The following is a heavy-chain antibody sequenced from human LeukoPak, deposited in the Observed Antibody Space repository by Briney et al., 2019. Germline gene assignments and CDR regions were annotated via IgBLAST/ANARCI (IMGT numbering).Heavy chain of an antibody. CDR2: IYPGDSET. Sequence: KRGESLKISCKGSGYRFAEYWIGSVRQMPGKGLEYMGIIYPGDSETRYSPSSQGQVTFSADKSINTAYLQWSSLKASDTAIYYCVRYGAPQHEEVHFDYWGQGTLVTVSS. CDR3: VRYGAPQHEEVHFDY. D-gene: IGHD4/OR15-4a*01. J-gene: IGHJ4*02. V-gene: IGHV5-51*01. CDR1: GYRFAEYW.